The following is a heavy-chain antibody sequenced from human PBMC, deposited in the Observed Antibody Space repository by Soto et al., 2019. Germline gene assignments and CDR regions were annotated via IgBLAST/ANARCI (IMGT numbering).Heavy chain of an antibody. CDR3: AKDRYASSLLRGSWDY. J-gene: IGHJ4*02. V-gene: IGHV3-23*01. CDR1: GFTLSYSA. D-gene: IGHD1-26*01. CDR2: IGGSGGST. Sequence: PGGSLRLSCAASGFTLSYSAMNSVRQAPGKGLEWVSHIGGSGGSTYYADSVKGRFTISRDNSKNTLYLQMNGLRAEDTAVYYCAKDRYASSLLRGSWDYWGQGTLVTVSS.